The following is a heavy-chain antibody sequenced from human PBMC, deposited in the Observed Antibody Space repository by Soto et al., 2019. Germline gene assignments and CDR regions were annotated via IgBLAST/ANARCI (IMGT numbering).Heavy chain of an antibody. D-gene: IGHD1-26*01. V-gene: IGHV3-30*04. CDR1: GFSISTYA. Sequence: QVQLVESGGGVVQPGRSLRLSCAASGFSISTYALHWVRQAPGKGPEWVAIISYNGNNKHYAHSVKGRFTISRDNSKNTVDLQMNSLRVEDTAMYYCARRSFPYSGSPLEPWSDALDIWGQGTMVTVSS. CDR2: ISYNGNNK. CDR3: ARRSFPYSGSPLEPWSDALDI. J-gene: IGHJ3*02.